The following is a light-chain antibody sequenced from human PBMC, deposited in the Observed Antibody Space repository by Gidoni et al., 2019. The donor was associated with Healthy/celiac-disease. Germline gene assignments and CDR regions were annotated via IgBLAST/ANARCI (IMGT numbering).Light chain of an antibody. Sequence: EIVMTQSPATLSVSPGERATLSCRASQSVSSNLAWYQQKPGQAPRLLIYGASTRATGIPARFSGSGSGTEFTLTISSLQSEDFAVYYCQQYNNWPPCSCGQGTKLEIK. CDR1: QSVSSN. J-gene: IGKJ2*04. CDR2: GAS. CDR3: QQYNNWPPCS. V-gene: IGKV3-15*01.